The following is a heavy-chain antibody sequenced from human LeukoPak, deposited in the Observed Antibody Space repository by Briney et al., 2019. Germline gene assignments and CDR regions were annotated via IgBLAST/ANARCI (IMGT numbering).Heavy chain of an antibody. D-gene: IGHD1-26*01. CDR3: ARKPTTSDAFDM. CDR1: GVSISSSNSY. V-gene: IGHV4-39*07. Sequence: PSETLSLTCTVSGVSISSSNSYWGWIRQPPGKGLEWIGSIYYSGSTNYNPSLTSRATISVDKSKGQFSLKVTSVTAADTAIYYCARKPTTSDAFDMWGQGTMVTVSS. CDR2: IYYSGST. J-gene: IGHJ3*02.